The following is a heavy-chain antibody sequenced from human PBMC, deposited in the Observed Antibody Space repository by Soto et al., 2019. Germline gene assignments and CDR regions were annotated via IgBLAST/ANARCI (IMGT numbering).Heavy chain of an antibody. CDR1: GFTFSSYG. CDR3: AKDMSEAAGAPWFDP. V-gene: IGHV3-30*18. D-gene: IGHD6-13*01. Sequence: XVSLRLSCAASGFTFSSYGMHWVRQAPGKGLEWVAVISYDGSNKYYADSVKGRFTISRDNSKNTLYLQMNSLRAEDTAVYYCAKDMSEAAGAPWFDPWGQGTLVTVSS. CDR2: ISYDGSNK. J-gene: IGHJ5*02.